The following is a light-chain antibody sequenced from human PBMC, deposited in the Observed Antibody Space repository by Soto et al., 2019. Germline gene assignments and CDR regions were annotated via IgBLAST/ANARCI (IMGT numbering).Light chain of an antibody. CDR3: MQGTHWPWT. Sequence: DVVMTQSPLSLPVTLGQPASISCTSSQSLIHSDGSTYLSWFQQGPGQSPRRLIYEVSDRDSGVPDRLSGSGSGTDFTLKISRVEAEDGGVYYCMQGTHWPWTFGQGTEVEIK. V-gene: IGKV2-30*02. J-gene: IGKJ1*01. CDR2: EVS. CDR1: QSLIHSDGSTY.